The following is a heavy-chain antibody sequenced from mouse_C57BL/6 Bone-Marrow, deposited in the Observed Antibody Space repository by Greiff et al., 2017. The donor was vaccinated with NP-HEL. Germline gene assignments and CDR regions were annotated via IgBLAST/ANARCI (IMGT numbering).Heavy chain of an antibody. CDR1: GYTFTSYW. J-gene: IGHJ2*01. CDR2: IDPNSGGT. V-gene: IGHV1-72*01. CDR3: ASSGGSTMVTTKGY. Sequence: QVQLQQPGAELVKPGASVKLSCKASGYTFTSYWMHWVKQRPGRGLEWIGRIDPNSGGTKYNEKFKSKATLTVDKPSSTAYMQLSSRTSEDSSVYYCASSGGSTMVTTKGYWGQGTTLTVSS. D-gene: IGHD2-2*01.